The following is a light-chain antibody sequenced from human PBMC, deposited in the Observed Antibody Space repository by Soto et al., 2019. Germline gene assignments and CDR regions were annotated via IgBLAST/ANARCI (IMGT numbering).Light chain of an antibody. CDR1: QSISNY. J-gene: IGKJ1*01. V-gene: IGKV1-16*01. CDR3: QQYNSYSRT. Sequence: IRLTQSPSSLSASLGDRVSISCRASQSISNYLNWYQQNTGKAPKVLIFAASRLQSGVPSRFSGSGSGTEFTLTISSLQPDDFATYYCQQYNSYSRTFGQGTKVE. CDR2: AAS.